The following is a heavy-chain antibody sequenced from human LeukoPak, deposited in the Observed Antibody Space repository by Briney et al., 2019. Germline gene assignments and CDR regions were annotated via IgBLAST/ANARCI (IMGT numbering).Heavy chain of an antibody. CDR3: ARDVLAVAGSWDY. J-gene: IGHJ4*02. CDR1: GDSVSRNSAA. Sequence: SQTLSLTCAISGDSVSRNSAAWNWISQSPSRGLEWLGRTYYRSKWYNDYAVSVKSRITINPHTSKNQFSLQLNSVTPEDTAVYYCARDVLAVAGSWDYWGQGTLVTVSS. D-gene: IGHD6-19*01. V-gene: IGHV6-1*01. CDR2: TYYRSKWYN.